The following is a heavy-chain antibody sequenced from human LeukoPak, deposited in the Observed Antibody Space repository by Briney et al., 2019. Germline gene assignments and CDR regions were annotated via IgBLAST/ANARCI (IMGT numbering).Heavy chain of an antibody. Sequence: PSETLSLTCAVSGGSISSGGYSWSWIRQPPGKGLEWIGYIYYSGSTYYNPSLKSRVTISVDRSENQFSLKLSSVTAADTAVYYCARGRIAAVSHAFDIWGQGTMVTVSS. D-gene: IGHD6-13*01. CDR2: IYYSGST. J-gene: IGHJ3*02. CDR3: ARGRIAAVSHAFDI. CDR1: GGSISSGGYS. V-gene: IGHV4-30-2*01.